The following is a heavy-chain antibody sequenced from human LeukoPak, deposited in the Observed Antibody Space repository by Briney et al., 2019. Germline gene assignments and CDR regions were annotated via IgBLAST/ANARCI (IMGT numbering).Heavy chain of an antibody. CDR1: GFTFSDYA. J-gene: IGHJ2*01. D-gene: IGHD6-19*01. CDR3: ARDTCGCGSGWHLYWYFDL. Sequence: PGGALRLSCAASGFTFSDYAMQWVRQAPGKELEYVSAISSSGGSRHYANSVTARFTISRDHSKNTLYLQMHSLRAEAMAVYYCARDTCGCGSGWHLYWYFDLWGRGTLVTVSS. V-gene: IGHV3-64*01. CDR2: ISSSGGSR.